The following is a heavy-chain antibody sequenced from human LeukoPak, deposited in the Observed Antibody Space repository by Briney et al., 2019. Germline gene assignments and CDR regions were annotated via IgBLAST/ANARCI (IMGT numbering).Heavy chain of an antibody. CDR2: INPNNGGT. Sequence: GASVKVSCKASGYTFTGYYIHWVRQAPGQGLEWMGWINPNNGGTDYAQNFQGRVTMTRDTSISTAYMELSRLRSDDTAVYYCARGRTTVTPDDAFDIWGQGTMVTVSS. CDR3: ARGRTTVTPDDAFDI. J-gene: IGHJ3*02. D-gene: IGHD4-17*01. CDR1: GYTFTGYY. V-gene: IGHV1-2*02.